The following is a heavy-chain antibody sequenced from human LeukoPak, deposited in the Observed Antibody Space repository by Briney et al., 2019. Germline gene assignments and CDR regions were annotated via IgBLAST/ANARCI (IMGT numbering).Heavy chain of an antibody. CDR1: GGSISSYY. CDR3: ARLKWVYGDPDAFDI. CDR2: IYYSGST. V-gene: IGHV4-59*08. Sequence: SETLSLTCTVSGGSISSYYWSWIRQPPGKGLEWIGYIYYSGSTTYNPSLKSRVTISVDTSKNQFSLKLSSVTAADTAVYYCARLKWVYGDPDAFDIWGQGTMVTVSS. J-gene: IGHJ3*02. D-gene: IGHD4-17*01.